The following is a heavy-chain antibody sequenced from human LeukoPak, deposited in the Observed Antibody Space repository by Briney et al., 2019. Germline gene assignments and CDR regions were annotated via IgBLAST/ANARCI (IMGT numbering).Heavy chain of an antibody. Sequence: GGSLRLSCAASGFRFSDYYMNCIRQAPGNGLEWISHIRSPGTTISYADSVKGRFTVSRDNAKNSLYLETNSLRADDTAVYYCARGSGPLFYLDYWGQGTLVTVSS. V-gene: IGHV3-11*04. CDR1: GFRFSDYY. CDR3: ARGSGPLFYLDY. D-gene: IGHD2-15*01. J-gene: IGHJ4*02. CDR2: IRSPGTTI.